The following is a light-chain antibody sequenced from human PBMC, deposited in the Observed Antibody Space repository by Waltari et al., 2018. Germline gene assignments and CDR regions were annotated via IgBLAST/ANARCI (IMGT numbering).Light chain of an antibody. V-gene: IGLV2-14*01. CDR1: SSDVGAYNY. CDR3: SSYTSSSTLV. CDR2: EVS. Sequence: QSALTQPASVSGSPGQSITISCTGTSSDVGAYNYVSWYQQHPGKAPKLMLYEVSNRPSRVSNRFSVSKSGNTASLTISGLQAEDEADYYCSSYTSSSTLVFGGGTKLTVL. J-gene: IGLJ2*01.